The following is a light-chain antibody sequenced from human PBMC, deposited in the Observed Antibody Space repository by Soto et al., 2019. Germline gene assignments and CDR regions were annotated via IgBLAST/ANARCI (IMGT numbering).Light chain of an antibody. CDR3: QQYGSSPLT. CDR2: CAS. CDR1: QSVSSSY. J-gene: IGKJ4*01. Sequence: EIVLTQSPGTLSLSPGERATLSCRASQSVSSSYLAWYQQKPGQAPRLLIDCASSRATGIPDRFSASGSGTDFTLTISRLEAEDFTVYYCQQYGSSPLTCGGGTKVEIK. V-gene: IGKV3-20*01.